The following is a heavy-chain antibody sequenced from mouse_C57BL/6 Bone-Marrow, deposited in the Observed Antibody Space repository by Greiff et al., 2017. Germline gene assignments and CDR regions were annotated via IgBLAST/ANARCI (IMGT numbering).Heavy chain of an antibody. CDR1: GYTFTSYW. J-gene: IGHJ1*03. Sequence: VQLQQPGAELVKPGASVKMSCKASGYTFTSYWITWVKQRPGQGLEWIGDIYPGSGSTNYNEKFKSKATLTVDTSSSTAYMQLSSLTSEDSAVYYGARPYYSNGWYFDFWGTGTTVTVSA. CDR2: IYPGSGST. CDR3: ARPYYSNGWYFDF. V-gene: IGHV1-55*01. D-gene: IGHD2-5*01.